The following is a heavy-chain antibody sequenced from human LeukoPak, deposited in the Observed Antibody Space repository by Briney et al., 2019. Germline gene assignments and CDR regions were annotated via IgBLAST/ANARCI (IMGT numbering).Heavy chain of an antibody. CDR2: IWYDGMNK. J-gene: IGHJ4*02. D-gene: IGHD3-22*01. CDR3: ARDISYYYDSSGYYYPIFDY. CDR1: GFIFDNFG. Sequence: GSLRLSCAASGFIFDNFGMHWVRQAPGKGPEWVANIWYDGMNKYYGDPVKGRFTISRDNSKNTLYLQMNSLRAEDTAVYYCARDISYYYDSSGYYYPIFDYWGQGALVTVSS. V-gene: IGHV3-33*01.